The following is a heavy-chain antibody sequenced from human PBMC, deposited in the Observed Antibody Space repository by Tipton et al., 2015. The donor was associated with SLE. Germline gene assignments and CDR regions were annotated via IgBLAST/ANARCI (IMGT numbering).Heavy chain of an antibody. CDR2: IYYSGST. Sequence: TLSLTCAVSGYSISSGYYWGWIRQPPGKGLEWIGSIYYSGSTNYNPSLKSRVTISVDTSKNQFSLKLNSVTAADTAVYYCARGGDIAAHDYWGQGTLVTVSS. CDR3: ARGGDIAAHDY. D-gene: IGHD6-13*01. V-gene: IGHV4-38-2*01. CDR1: GYSISSGYY. J-gene: IGHJ4*02.